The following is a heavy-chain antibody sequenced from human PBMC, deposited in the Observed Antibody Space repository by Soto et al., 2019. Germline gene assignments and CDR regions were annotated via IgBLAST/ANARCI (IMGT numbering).Heavy chain of an antibody. CDR2: INHSGST. D-gene: IGHD5-12*01. CDR1: GGSFSGYY. CDR3: ARDDLNIVATRFDY. Sequence: SETLSLTCAVYGGSFSGYYWSWIRQPPGKGLEWIGEINHSGSTNYNPSLKSRVTISVDTSKNQFSLKLGSVTAADTAVYYCARDDLNIVATRFDYWGQGTLVTVSS. V-gene: IGHV4-34*01. J-gene: IGHJ4*02.